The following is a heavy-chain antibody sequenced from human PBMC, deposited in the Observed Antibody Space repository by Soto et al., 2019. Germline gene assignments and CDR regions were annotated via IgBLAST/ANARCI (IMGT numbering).Heavy chain of an antibody. Sequence: EVQVVESGGGLAQPGGSLRLSCAASGFTFSIYAMIWVRLSPGKGLEWSSYIGGRSSPSYYADSVKGRFPISRDNAQNSVFLLMNRLRDEDTAVYFCARGNGVVITAVDYYDGVDVWGQGTTVTVSS. J-gene: IGHJ6*02. V-gene: IGHV3-48*02. CDR2: IGGRSSPS. D-gene: IGHD3-3*01. CDR1: GFTFSIYA. CDR3: ARGNGVVITAVDYYDGVDV.